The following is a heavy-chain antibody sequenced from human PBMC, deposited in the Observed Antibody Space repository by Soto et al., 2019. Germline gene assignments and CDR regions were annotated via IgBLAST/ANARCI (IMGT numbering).Heavy chain of an antibody. D-gene: IGHD1-1*01. CDR1: GFSLSTSGMR. Sequence: SGPTLVNPTQTLTPTCTFSGFSLSTSGMRVSWIRQPPGKALQWLARIDWDDDKFYTTSLRTRLTISKDTSKNQVVLTMTNMDPVDTATYYCAKTGTDGSWFDPWGQGTLVTVSS. V-gene: IGHV2-70*04. CDR3: AKTGTDGSWFDP. CDR2: IDWDDDK. J-gene: IGHJ5*02.